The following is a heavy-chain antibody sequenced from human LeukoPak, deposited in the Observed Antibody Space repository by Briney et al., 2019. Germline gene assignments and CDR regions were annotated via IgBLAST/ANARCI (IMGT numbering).Heavy chain of an antibody. J-gene: IGHJ6*03. CDR1: GFTFSSYG. D-gene: IGHD3-10*01. Sequence: SGGSLRLSCAASGFTFSSYGMSWVRQAPGKGLEWVSAISGSGGSTYYADSVKGRFTISRDNAKNTLYLQMNSLRAEDTAVYYCARGSMVRGVSLGYYMDVWGKGTTVTVSS. CDR2: ISGSGGST. CDR3: ARGSMVRGVSLGYYMDV. V-gene: IGHV3-23*01.